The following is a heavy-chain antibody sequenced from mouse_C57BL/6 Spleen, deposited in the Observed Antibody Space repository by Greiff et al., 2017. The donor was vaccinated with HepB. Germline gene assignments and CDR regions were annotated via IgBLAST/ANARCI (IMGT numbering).Heavy chain of an antibody. CDR3: ARGGYSYYFDY. V-gene: IGHV1-80*01. J-gene: IGHJ2*01. Sequence: QVQLKQSGAELVKPGASVKISCKASGYAFSSYWMNWVKQRPGKGLEWIGQIYPGDGDTNYNGKFKGKATLTADKSSSPAYMQLSSLTSEDSAVYFCARGGYSYYFDYWGQGTTLTVSS. D-gene: IGHD2-3*01. CDR2: IYPGDGDT. CDR1: GYAFSSYW.